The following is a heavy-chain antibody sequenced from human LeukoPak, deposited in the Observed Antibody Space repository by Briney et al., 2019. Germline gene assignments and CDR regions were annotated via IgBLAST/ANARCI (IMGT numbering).Heavy chain of an antibody. CDR1: GYTFAIYG. D-gene: IGHD2-2*01. CDR3: AREVQSCTSTTCYLPFDY. J-gene: IGHJ4*02. CDR2: ISAHNGNT. Sequence: GASVKVSCKASGYTFAIYGITWVRQAPGQGLEWMGWISAHNGNTNYAQKFQGRVTMTTDTSTSTGYMELRSLRSDDTAVYYCAREVQSCTSTTCYLPFDYWGQGTLVTVSS. V-gene: IGHV1-18*01.